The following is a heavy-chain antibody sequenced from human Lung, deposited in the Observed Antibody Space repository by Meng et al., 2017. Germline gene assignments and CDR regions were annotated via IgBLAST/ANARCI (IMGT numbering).Heavy chain of an antibody. CDR1: GGSVSSGSYY. Sequence: GSLRLSCTVSGGSVSSGSYYWSWIRQPPGKGLEWIGYIDYSGTTNYNPSLKTRVTISLDASKNQFSLRLSSVTAADTAVYYCARVFGSGDNYYYYYGMDVWGQGTTVTVSS. CDR3: ARVFGSGDNYYYYYGMDV. CDR2: IDYSGTT. J-gene: IGHJ6*02. D-gene: IGHD3-10*01. V-gene: IGHV4-61*01.